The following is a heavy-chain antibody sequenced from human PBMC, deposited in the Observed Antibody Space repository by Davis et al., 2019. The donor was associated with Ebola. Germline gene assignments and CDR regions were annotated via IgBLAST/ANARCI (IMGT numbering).Heavy chain of an antibody. V-gene: IGHV3-73*01. CDR1: GFTFSGSA. J-gene: IGHJ4*02. Sequence: PGGSLRLSCAASGFTFSGSAMHWVRQASGKGLEWVGRIRSKANSYATAYAASVKGRFTISRDDSKNTAYLQMNSLKTEDTAVYYCTLDCGSGCPGVDYWGQGTLVTVSS. CDR2: IRSKANSYAT. CDR3: TLDCGSGCPGVDY. D-gene: IGHD6-19*01.